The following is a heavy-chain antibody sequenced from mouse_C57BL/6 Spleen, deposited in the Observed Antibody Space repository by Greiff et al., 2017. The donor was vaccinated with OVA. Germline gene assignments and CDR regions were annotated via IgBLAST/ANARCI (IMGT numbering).Heavy chain of an antibody. J-gene: IGHJ4*01. CDR1: GYSFTDYN. Sequence: EVQGVESGPELVKPGASVKISCKASGYSFTDYNMNWVKQSNGKSLEWIGVINPNYGTTSYNQKFKGKATLTVDQSSSTAYMQLNSLTSEDSAVYYCARGVYGSSLYAMDYWGQGTSVTVSS. V-gene: IGHV1-39*01. D-gene: IGHD1-1*01. CDR3: ARGVYGSSLYAMDY. CDR2: INPNYGTT.